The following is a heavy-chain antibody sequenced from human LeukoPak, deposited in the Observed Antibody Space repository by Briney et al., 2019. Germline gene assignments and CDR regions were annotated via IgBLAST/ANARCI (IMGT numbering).Heavy chain of an antibody. CDR2: IYYSGST. J-gene: IGHJ4*02. CDR1: GGSISSSSYY. Sequence: SETLSLTCTVSGGSISSSSYYWGWIRQPPGKGLEWIGSIYYSGSTYYNPSLKSRVTISVDTSKNQFSLKLSSVTAADTAVYYCARDARTAAGAPLTYYFDYWGQGTLVTVSS. V-gene: IGHV4-39*07. CDR3: ARDARTAAGAPLTYYFDY. D-gene: IGHD6-13*01.